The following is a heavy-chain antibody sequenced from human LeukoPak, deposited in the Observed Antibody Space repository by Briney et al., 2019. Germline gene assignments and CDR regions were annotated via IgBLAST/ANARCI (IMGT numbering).Heavy chain of an antibody. J-gene: IGHJ6*02. CDR1: GFTFSTYA. Sequence: GGSLRLSCAASGFTFSTYAMSWVRQAPGKGLECVSALSGNGNTIYYADSVKGRFTISRDNSKNTLSLQMNSLRAEDTAVYYCARYSGSYEVNYYYYYGMDVWGQGTTVTVSS. V-gene: IGHV3-23*01. D-gene: IGHD1-26*01. CDR3: ARYSGSYEVNYYYYYGMDV. CDR2: LSGNGNTI.